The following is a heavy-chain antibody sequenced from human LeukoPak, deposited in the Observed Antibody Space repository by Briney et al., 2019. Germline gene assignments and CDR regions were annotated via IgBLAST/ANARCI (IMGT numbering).Heavy chain of an antibody. CDR3: ARALDSLGGLSLPDY. V-gene: IGHV7-4-1*02. D-gene: IGHD3-16*02. J-gene: IGHJ4*02. Sequence: ASVKVSCKASGYSFSNYAMNWVRQAPGQGLEWMGRIHPSTGNPAYAQGFTGRFVFSLDASVSTTYLQISGLKAEDTAVYFCARALDSLGGLSLPDYWGQGTLVTVSS. CDR2: IHPSTGNP. CDR1: GYSFSNYA.